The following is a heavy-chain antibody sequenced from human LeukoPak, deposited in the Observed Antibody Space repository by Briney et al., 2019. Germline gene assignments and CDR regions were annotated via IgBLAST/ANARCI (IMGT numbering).Heavy chain of an antibody. CDR1: GGSISSGDYY. CDR3: ARDHQRFLEWFDAFDI. J-gene: IGHJ3*02. CDR2: IYYSGST. D-gene: IGHD3-3*01. V-gene: IGHV4-30-4*08. Sequence: PSETLYLTCTVSGGSISSGDYYWSWIRQPPGKGLEWIGYIYYSGSTYYNPSLKSRVTISVNTSKNQFSLKLSSVTAADTAVYYCARDHQRFLEWFDAFDIWGQGTMVTVSS.